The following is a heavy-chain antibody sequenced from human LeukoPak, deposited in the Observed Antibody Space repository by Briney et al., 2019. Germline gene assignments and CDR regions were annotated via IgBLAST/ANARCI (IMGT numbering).Heavy chain of an antibody. CDR1: GYTFTIYD. D-gene: IGHD5-18*01. Sequence: GASLKDSCKASGYTFTIYDSNCGRQAPGQGLGRMGWIKPNSGDTRYAKKLQGKVTITRDTTTSTSYIEVSSLRSEDTALYYFARGYSYVYNYWGQGTLVTVSS. J-gene: IGHJ4*02. CDR2: IKPNSGDT. V-gene: IGHV1-8*01. CDR3: ARGYSYVYNY.